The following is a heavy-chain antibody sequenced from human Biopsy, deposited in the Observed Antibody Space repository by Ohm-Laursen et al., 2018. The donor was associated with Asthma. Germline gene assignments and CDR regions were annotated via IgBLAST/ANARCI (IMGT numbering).Heavy chain of an antibody. CDR2: INSVFGTT. J-gene: IGHJ4*02. V-gene: IGHV1-69*13. CDR3: ARKAGSCISRTCYSLDF. CDR1: GGTFNTYV. Sequence: SVKVSCKTLGGTFNTYVIGWVRQAPGQGLEWMGGINSVFGTTTYPQKFQDRVTITADDSTSTVYMELSSLRSEDTAVYYCARKAGSCISRTCYSLDFWDQGTLVTVSS. D-gene: IGHD2-2*01.